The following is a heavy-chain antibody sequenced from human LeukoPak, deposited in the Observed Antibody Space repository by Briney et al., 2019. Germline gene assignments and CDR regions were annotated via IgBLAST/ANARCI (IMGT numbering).Heavy chain of an antibody. J-gene: IGHJ4*02. V-gene: IGHV3-23*01. Sequence: GGSLRLSCAASGFTFTSYGMSWVRQAPGKGLEWVSAISAGGGSTYYADSVKGRFTISRDNSKKTLYLQMDSLRAEDTAVYYCANSPIVVSYRPPDYWGQGTLVTVSS. CDR1: GFTFTSYG. CDR3: ANSPIVVSYRPPDY. CDR2: ISAGGGST. D-gene: IGHD2-15*01.